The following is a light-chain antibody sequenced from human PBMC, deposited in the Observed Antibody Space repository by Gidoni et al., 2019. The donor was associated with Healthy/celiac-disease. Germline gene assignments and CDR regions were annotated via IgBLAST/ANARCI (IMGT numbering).Light chain of an antibody. J-gene: IGKJ1*01. CDR3: QQYYSTPRT. CDR2: WAS. Sequence: DIVITQSPASLAVSLGERATINCKSSQSVLSSSNNKNYLAWYPQKPGQPPKLLIYWASTRESGVPDRFSGSGWGTDFTLTISRLQAEDVAVDYCQQYYSTPRTFGQGTKVEIK. CDR1: QSVLSSSNNKNY. V-gene: IGKV4-1*01.